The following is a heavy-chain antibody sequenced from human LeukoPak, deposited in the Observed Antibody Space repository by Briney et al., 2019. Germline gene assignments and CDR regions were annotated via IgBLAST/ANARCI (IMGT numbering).Heavy chain of an antibody. D-gene: IGHD6-13*01. CDR1: GGSISSYY. CDR3: ARVTGYRIEDYFDY. V-gene: IGHV4-59*01. J-gene: IGHJ4*02. Sequence: PSETLSPTCTVSGGSISSYYWSWIRQPPGKGLEWIGYIYYSGSTNYNPYLKSRVTISVETSKNEFSLKLRSVTAADTAVYYCARVTGYRIEDYFDYWGQGTLVTVSS. CDR2: IYYSGST.